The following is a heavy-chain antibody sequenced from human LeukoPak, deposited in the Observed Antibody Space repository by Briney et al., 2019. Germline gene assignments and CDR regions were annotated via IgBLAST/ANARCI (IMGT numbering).Heavy chain of an antibody. V-gene: IGHV3-33*01. CDR3: ARGTSDGPVAQLDH. CDR2: IWYDGSEK. J-gene: IGHJ4*02. CDR1: GSSLSYYA. Sequence: GGSLRLSCAASGSSLSYYAMHWVRQAPGKGLEWVSVIWYDGSEKYYVDSVKGRFTISRDNSKNTLYLQMNSLRVEDTAVYYCARGTSDGPVAQLDHWGQGTLVTVAS. D-gene: IGHD2-15*01.